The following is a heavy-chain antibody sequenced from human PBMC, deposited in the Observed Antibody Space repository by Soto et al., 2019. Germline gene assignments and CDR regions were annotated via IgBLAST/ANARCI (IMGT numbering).Heavy chain of an antibody. D-gene: IGHD5-18*01. CDR1: GFIFGDFA. Sequence: EVQLVESGGGLVQPGRSLRLSCAASGFIFGDFAMHWVRQAPGKGLEWVSGISWNSGFIGYADSVKGRFTISRDNAKRSLYLQINGLRGEDTALYYCAKARAYSSGNYFYGMDVWGQGTTVTVSS. J-gene: IGHJ6*02. V-gene: IGHV3-9*01. CDR2: ISWNSGFI. CDR3: AKARAYSSGNYFYGMDV.